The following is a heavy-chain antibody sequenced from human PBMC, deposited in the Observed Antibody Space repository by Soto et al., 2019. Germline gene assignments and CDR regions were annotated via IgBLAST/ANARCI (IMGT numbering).Heavy chain of an antibody. D-gene: IGHD7-27*01. CDR2: ISSSTDDI. Sequence: PGGSLRLSCAASGFTFITYSMHWVRQAPGKGLEWVSSISSSTDDIYYADSVKGRFTISRDNVINSLYLQMNSLRTEDTAVYYCARERETNWGNERANYHYYGMDVWGQGTTVTVSS. CDR1: GFTFITYS. V-gene: IGHV3-21*01. J-gene: IGHJ6*02. CDR3: ARERETNWGNERANYHYYGMDV.